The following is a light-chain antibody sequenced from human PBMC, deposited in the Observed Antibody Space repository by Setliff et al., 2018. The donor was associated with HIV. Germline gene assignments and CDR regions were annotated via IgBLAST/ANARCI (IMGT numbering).Light chain of an antibody. J-gene: IGLJ1*01. V-gene: IGLV2-23*02. CDR3: CSYAGSTTFDV. CDR2: EVS. CDR1: SSNVGKYDL. Sequence: QSVLAQPVSVSGSPGQSITISCTGNSSNVGKYDLVAWYRQHPGKAPELTIYEVSKRPAGVSKRFSGSKAGNAASLTISGLQSDDEDDYYCCSYAGSTTFDVFGSGTKV.